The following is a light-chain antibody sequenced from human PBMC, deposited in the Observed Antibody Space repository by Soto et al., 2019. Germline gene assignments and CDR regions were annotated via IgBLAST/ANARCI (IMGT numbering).Light chain of an antibody. CDR2: LSN. V-gene: IGLV1-47*02. CDR1: SSNIGSNS. Sequence: QSVLTQPPPASGTPGQRVTISCSGGSSNIGSNSVFWYQQFPGAAPKLLIYLSNERPSGVPDRFSASKSGTSASLAISGLRPEDEADYYCAAWDDSLSGPVFGGGTQLTVL. J-gene: IGLJ3*02. CDR3: AAWDDSLSGPV.